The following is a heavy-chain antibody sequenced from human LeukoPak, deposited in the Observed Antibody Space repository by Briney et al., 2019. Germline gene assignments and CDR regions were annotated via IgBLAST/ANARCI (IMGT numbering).Heavy chain of an antibody. CDR2: TNPSGGST. CDR1: GYTFTSYY. V-gene: IGHV1-46*01. J-gene: IGHJ4*02. CDR3: ARDPYFDYDSSSYYFDY. D-gene: IGHD3-22*01. Sequence: GASVTVSCKASGYTFTSYYMHWVRQAPGQGLEWMGITNPSGGSTSYAQKFQGRLTMTRDMSTSTVYMELSSLRSEDTAVYYCARDPYFDYDSSSYYFDYWGQGTLVTVSS.